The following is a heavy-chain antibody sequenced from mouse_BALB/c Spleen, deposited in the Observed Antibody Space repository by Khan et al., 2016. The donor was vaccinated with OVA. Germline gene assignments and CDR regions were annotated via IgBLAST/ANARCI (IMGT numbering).Heavy chain of an antibody. CDR1: GYTFTNYG. V-gene: IGHV9-3-1*01. CDR2: INTYTGEP. CDR3: ARWGQLTGTSFDY. J-gene: IGHJ2*01. D-gene: IGHD4-1*01. Sequence: QIQLVQSGPELKKPGETVKISCKASGYTFTNYGMNWVKQAPGKGLKWMGWINTYTGEPTYADDFKGRFAFSLETSASTAYLQINNLKNEDTATYFCARWGQLTGTSFDYWGQGTTRTVSS.